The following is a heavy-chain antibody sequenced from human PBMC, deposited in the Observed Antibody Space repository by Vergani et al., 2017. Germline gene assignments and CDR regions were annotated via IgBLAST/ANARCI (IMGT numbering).Heavy chain of an antibody. V-gene: IGHV4-31*03. CDR2: INHSGST. Sequence: QVQLQESGPGLVKPSQTLSLTCTVSGGSISSGGYYWSWIRQPPGKGLEWIGEINHSGSTNYNPSLKSRVTISVDTSKNQFSLKLSSVTAADTAVYYCARGQTMFAFDIWGQGTMVTVSS. D-gene: IGHD3-10*02. J-gene: IGHJ3*02. CDR3: ARGQTMFAFDI. CDR1: GGSISSGGYY.